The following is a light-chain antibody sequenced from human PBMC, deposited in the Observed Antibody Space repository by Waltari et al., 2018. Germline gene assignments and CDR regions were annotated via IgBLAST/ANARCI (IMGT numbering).Light chain of an antibody. CDR3: QQYNNWPQT. J-gene: IGKJ2*01. CDR1: QSINSH. Sequence: EIVMTQSPATLSVSLGERATLSCRASQSINSHLAWCQHKPGQAPRLLIYGASSRATGIPARFSASGSGTEFTLTVSSLQSEDFAVYYCQQYNNWPQTFGQGTKLEIK. CDR2: GAS. V-gene: IGKV3-15*01.